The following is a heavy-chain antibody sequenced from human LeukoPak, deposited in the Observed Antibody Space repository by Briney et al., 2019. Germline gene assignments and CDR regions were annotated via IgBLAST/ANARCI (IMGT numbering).Heavy chain of an antibody. CDR1: GFIVSSNY. Sequence: GGSLRLSCAVSGFIVSSNYMTWVRQAPGKGLEWVSVIYSGGRTYYADSVKGRFTTSRDNSKNTLYLQMNSLRAEDTAVYYCARDHSSGWYSDYFDYWGQGTLVTVSS. CDR3: ARDHSSGWYSDYFDY. CDR2: IYSGGRT. J-gene: IGHJ4*02. V-gene: IGHV3-66*01. D-gene: IGHD6-19*01.